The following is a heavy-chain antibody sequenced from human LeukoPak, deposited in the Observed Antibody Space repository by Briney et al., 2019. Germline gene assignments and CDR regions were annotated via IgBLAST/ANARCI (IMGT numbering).Heavy chain of an antibody. CDR2: INPSGGST. J-gene: IGHJ4*02. Sequence: SVKVSCKASGYTFTSYYMHWVRQAPGQGLEWMGIINPSGGSTSYAQKFQGRVTMTRDTSTSTVYMELSSLRSEDTAVYYCARERRGYSYEYYFDYWGQGTLVTVSS. D-gene: IGHD5-18*01. CDR3: ARERRGYSYEYYFDY. V-gene: IGHV1-46*01. CDR1: GYTFTSYY.